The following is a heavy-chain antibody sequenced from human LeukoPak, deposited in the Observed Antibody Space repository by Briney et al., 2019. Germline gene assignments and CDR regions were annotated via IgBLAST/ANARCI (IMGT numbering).Heavy chain of an antibody. CDR2: IYYSGST. CDR3: ARARGSYYEAFDI. CDR1: GGSISSYY. D-gene: IGHD1-26*01. Sequence: SETLSLTCTVSGGSISSYYWSWIRQPPGKGLEWIGYIYYSGSTNYNPSLKSRVTISVDTSKNQFSLKLSSVTAADTAVYYCARARGSYYEAFDIWGQGTMVTVSS. J-gene: IGHJ3*02. V-gene: IGHV4-59*01.